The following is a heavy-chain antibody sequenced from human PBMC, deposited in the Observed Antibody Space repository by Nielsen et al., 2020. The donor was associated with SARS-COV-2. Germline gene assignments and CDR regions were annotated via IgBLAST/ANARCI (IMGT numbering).Heavy chain of an antibody. Sequence: GESLKISCAASGFTFSSYWMSWVRQAPGKGLEWVANIKQDGSEKYYVDSVKGRFTISRDNAKNSLYLQMNSLRAEDTAVYYCARDGDWLLSPGYDYWGQGTLVTVSP. J-gene: IGHJ4*02. CDR1: GFTFSSYW. D-gene: IGHD3/OR15-3a*01. CDR3: ARDGDWLLSPGYDY. V-gene: IGHV3-7*01. CDR2: IKQDGSEK.